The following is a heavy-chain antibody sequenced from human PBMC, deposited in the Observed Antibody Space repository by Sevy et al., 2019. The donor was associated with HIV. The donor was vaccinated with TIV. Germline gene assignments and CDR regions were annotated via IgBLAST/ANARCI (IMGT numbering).Heavy chain of an antibody. CDR1: GGSLSDYG. V-gene: IGHV1-69*10. J-gene: IGHJ4*02. D-gene: IGHD2-21*02. CDR2: IIPRVGLT. Sequence: ASVKVSCKASGGSLSDYGMNWVRQAPGQGLEWTGGIIPRVGLTNYAQKFQDRVTITADESTSKVYIEVRRLTVEDTGVYYCASVRPCGGDCYYFDSWGQGTLVTVSS. CDR3: ASVRPCGGDCYYFDS.